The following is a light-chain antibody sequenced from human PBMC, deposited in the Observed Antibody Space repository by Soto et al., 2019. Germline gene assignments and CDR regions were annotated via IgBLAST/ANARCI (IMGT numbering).Light chain of an antibody. Sequence: DIRMTQSPSSVSAFIGDRVTITCQASQDIVNSLNWYQQKPGKAPKLLIYAASSLETGVPSKFSGSGSGTDFSFTIISLQPEDVATYYCQHSDSLPPTFGPGTKVDIK. CDR1: QDIVNS. J-gene: IGKJ3*01. CDR3: QHSDSLPPT. CDR2: AAS. V-gene: IGKV1-33*01.